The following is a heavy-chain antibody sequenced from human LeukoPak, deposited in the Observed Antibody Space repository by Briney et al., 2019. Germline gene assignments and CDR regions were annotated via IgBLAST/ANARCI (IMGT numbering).Heavy chain of an antibody. V-gene: IGHV1-18*04. D-gene: IGHD1-26*01. J-gene: IGHJ4*02. CDR1: GFTFTSYG. CDR3: ARDQWILRGSYWFDF. CDR2: IGVYNGNT. Sequence: ASVKVSCKTSGFTFTSYGIAWVRQAPGQGLEWMGWIGVYNGNTSKAQNLQGRVTMTTDPSTSTAYLELRSLRSDDTAVYYCARDQWILRGSYWFDFWGQGTLVSVTS.